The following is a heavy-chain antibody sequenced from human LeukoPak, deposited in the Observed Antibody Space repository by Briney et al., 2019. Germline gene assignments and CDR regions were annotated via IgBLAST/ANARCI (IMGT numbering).Heavy chain of an antibody. CDR2: ISGSGGTT. D-gene: IGHD3-3*01. CDR1: GFTFTDYA. J-gene: IGHJ4*02. CDR3: AKDRDAQSVTIFGVVILGY. Sequence: SEGSLRLSCAASGFTFTDYAMNWVRQAPGKGLEWVSAISGSGGTTYYADFVKGRFTISRDNSKNTLFLQMNSLRAEDTAVYYCAKDRDAQSVTIFGVVILGYWGQGTLVTVSS. V-gene: IGHV3-23*01.